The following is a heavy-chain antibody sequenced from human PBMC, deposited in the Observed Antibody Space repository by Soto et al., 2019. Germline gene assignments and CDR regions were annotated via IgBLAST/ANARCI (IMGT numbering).Heavy chain of an antibody. CDR3: ARDPLLSYDSSGYYYAVGFYFDY. J-gene: IGHJ4*02. CDR2: INAGNGYT. Sequence: ASVKVSCKASGYTFTSYAMHWVRQAPGQRLEWMGWINAGNGYTKYSQKFQGRVTITRDTSASTAYMELSSLRSEDTAVYYCARDPLLSYDSSGYYYAVGFYFDYWGQGTLVTVSS. CDR1: GYTFTSYA. D-gene: IGHD3-22*01. V-gene: IGHV1-3*01.